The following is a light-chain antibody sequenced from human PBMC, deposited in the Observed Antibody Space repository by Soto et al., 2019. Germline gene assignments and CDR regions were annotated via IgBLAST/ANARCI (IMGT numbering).Light chain of an antibody. CDR1: QSVSSN. V-gene: IGKV3-15*01. Sequence: DIVITQSPATLSVSPGERATLSCRASQSVSSNLAWYQQKPGQAPRLLVYGASTRATGIPARFSGSGSGTEFILTISSLQSEDFALYYCQQYNNWPSFTFGPGTKVDIK. CDR2: GAS. J-gene: IGKJ3*01. CDR3: QQYNNWPSFT.